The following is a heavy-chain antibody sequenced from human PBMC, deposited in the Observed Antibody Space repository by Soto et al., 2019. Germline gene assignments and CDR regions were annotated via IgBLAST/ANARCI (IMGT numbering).Heavy chain of an antibody. J-gene: IGHJ3*02. CDR1: GGSISSSSYY. V-gene: IGHV4-39*01. Sequence: SDTLSLSSTVSGGSISSSSYYWVWIRQPPGKGLERIGSIYYSGSTYYNPSLKSRVTISVDTSKNQFSLKLSSVTAADTAVYYCARHHFIRDFHIWGQGTMVTVSS. CDR2: IYYSGST. CDR3: ARHHFIRDFHI. D-gene: IGHD3-10*01.